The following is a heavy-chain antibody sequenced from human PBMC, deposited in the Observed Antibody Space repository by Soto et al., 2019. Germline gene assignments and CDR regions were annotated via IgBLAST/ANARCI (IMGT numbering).Heavy chain of an antibody. D-gene: IGHD3-10*01. J-gene: IGHJ6*02. Sequence: ASVKVSCKASGYTLTDYFMHWVRQAPGQGLEWMGTIIPRSGTTRYAQNFQGRVTMTSDTSTSTVYMELSSLRSDDTAVFYCARGSGSFAYGMDVWGQGTPVTVSS. CDR1: GYTLTDYF. CDR2: IIPRSGTT. V-gene: IGHV1-46*01. CDR3: ARGSGSFAYGMDV.